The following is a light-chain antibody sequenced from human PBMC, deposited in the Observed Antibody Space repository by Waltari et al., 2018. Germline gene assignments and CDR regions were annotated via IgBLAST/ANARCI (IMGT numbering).Light chain of an antibody. CDR2: RGS. J-gene: IGKJ3*01. Sequence: DIQMTQSPSSLSASIGDRVTITCRTSQGIAFYLNWYQHKPGQAPKLLIYRGSNLQSGVLSRFIGRRSATDVILSIISLQPEDFATYYCQHSFTTPPTFGPGTKVDV. CDR1: QGIAFY. CDR3: QHSFTTPPT. V-gene: IGKV1-39*01.